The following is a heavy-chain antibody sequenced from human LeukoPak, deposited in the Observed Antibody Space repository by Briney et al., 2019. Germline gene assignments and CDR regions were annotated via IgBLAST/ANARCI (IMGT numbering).Heavy chain of an antibody. Sequence: GGSLRLSCAASGFTFSTYGMHWVRQAPGKGLEWVAFLRYDGSYKDYADSVKGRFTISRDNSKNTVYLQMNSLRAEDTAIYYCAKVSDDSWSGFDYWGQGTLVTVSS. V-gene: IGHV3-30*02. CDR1: GFTFSTYG. D-gene: IGHD3-3*01. J-gene: IGHJ4*02. CDR3: AKVSDDSWSGFDY. CDR2: LRYDGSYK.